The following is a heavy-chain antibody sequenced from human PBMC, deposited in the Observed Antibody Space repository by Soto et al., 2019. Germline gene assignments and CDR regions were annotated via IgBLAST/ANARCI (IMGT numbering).Heavy chain of an antibody. J-gene: IGHJ4*02. V-gene: IGHV1-69*04. CDR3: ARRGATPHLDDFDY. Sequence: GASVKGSCKASGYTFTSYDMHWVRQAPGQGLEWMGRIIPILGIANYAQKFQGRVTITADKSTSTAYMELSSLRSEDTAVYYCARRGATPHLDDFDYWGQGTLVTVSS. CDR1: GYTFTSYD. CDR2: IIPILGIA. D-gene: IGHD3-9*01.